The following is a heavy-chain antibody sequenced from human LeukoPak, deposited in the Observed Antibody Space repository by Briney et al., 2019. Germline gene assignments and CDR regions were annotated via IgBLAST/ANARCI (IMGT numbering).Heavy chain of an antibody. CDR3: AGRYGYGPDGPDLGIDY. V-gene: IGHV3-74*01. CDR2: INSDGSST. D-gene: IGHD5-18*01. J-gene: IGHJ4*02. CDR1: GFTFSSYW. Sequence: QAGGSLRLSCAASGFTFSSYWMHWVRQAPGKGLVWVSRINSDGSSTSYADSVKGRFTISRDNAKNTLYLQMNSLRAEDTAVYYCAGRYGYGPDGPDLGIDYWGQGTLVTVSS.